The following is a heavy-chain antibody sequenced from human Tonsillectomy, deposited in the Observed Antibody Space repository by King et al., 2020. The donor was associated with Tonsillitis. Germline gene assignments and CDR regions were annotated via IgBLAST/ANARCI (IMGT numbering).Heavy chain of an antibody. CDR1: GFTFSTYG. V-gene: IGHV3-30*02. CDR2: IRYDGSNK. J-gene: IGHJ4*02. D-gene: IGHD5-24*01. Sequence: QVQLVESGGGVVQPGGSLRLSCAASGFTFSTYGIYWVRQAPGKGLEWVAFIRYDGSNKYYAESVKGRFTISRDNSKNTLYLQMNSLRAEDTAVYYCASPSGMMAIIPPDYWGQGTLVTVSS. CDR3: ASPSGMMAIIPPDY.